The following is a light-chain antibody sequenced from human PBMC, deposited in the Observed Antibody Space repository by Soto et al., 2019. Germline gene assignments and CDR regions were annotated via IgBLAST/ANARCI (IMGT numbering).Light chain of an antibody. CDR3: QQSYSTPST. CDR1: QSISSY. CDR2: AAS. V-gene: IGKV1-39*01. J-gene: IGKJ2*01. Sequence: DLQMTQSPSSLSASVGDRVTITCRASQSISSYLNWYQQKPGKAHKLLIYAASSLQSGVPSRFRGSGSGTDFTLTISSLQPEDFATYYCQQSYSTPSTFGQGTKLEIK.